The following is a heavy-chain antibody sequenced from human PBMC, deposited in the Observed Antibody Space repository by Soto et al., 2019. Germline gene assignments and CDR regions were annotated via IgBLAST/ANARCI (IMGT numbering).Heavy chain of an antibody. J-gene: IGHJ6*03. V-gene: IGHV3-15*01. CDR2: IKSKTDGGTT. CDR3: TTFSTMVRGGPGYYYYMDV. CDR1: GFTFSNAW. Sequence: GSLRLSCAASGFTFSNAWMSWVRQAPGKGLEWVGRIKSKTDGGTTDYAAPVKGRFTISRDDSKNTLYLQMNSLKTEDTAVYYCTTFSTMVRGGPGYYYYMDVWGKGTTVTVSS. D-gene: IGHD3-10*01.